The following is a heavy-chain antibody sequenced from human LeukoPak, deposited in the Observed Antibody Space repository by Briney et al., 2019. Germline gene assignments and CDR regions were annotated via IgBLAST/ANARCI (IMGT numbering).Heavy chain of an antibody. CDR1: GFTFSSYA. CDR2: ISGSGGST. V-gene: IGHV3-23*01. CDR3: AKDRGVTVAARPPHDY. J-gene: IGHJ4*02. Sequence: GGSLRLSCAASGFTFSSYAMSWVRQAPGNGLDWVSAISGSGGSTYYADSVKGRFTISRDNSKNTLYLQMNSLRAEDTAVYYCAKDRGVTVAARPPHDYWGQGTLVTVSS. D-gene: IGHD6-6*01.